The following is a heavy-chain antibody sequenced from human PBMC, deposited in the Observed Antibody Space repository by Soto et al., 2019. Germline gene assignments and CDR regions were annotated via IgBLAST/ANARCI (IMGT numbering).Heavy chain of an antibody. Sequence: ASVKVSCKASVYTFTSYVISWVRQAPGQGLEWMGWISAYNGNTNYAQKLQGRVTMTTDTSTSTAYMELRSLRSDDTAVYYCARGPVDTAMVIHFDYWGQGTLVTVSS. CDR3: ARGPVDTAMVIHFDY. V-gene: IGHV1-18*04. CDR1: VYTFTSYV. CDR2: ISAYNGNT. D-gene: IGHD5-18*01. J-gene: IGHJ4*02.